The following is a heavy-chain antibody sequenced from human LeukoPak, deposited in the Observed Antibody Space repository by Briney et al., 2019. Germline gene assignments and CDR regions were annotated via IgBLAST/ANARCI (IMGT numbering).Heavy chain of an antibody. CDR3: ARTTVVTPRYYYYGMDV. J-gene: IGHJ6*02. CDR1: GFTFSSYA. Sequence: GRSLRLSCAASGFTFSSYAMHWVRQAPGKGLEWVAVISYDGSNKYYADSVKGRFTISRDNSKNTLYLQMNSLRAEDTAVYYCARTTVVTPRYYYYGMDVWGQGTTVTVSS. D-gene: IGHD4-23*01. CDR2: ISYDGSNK. V-gene: IGHV3-30-3*01.